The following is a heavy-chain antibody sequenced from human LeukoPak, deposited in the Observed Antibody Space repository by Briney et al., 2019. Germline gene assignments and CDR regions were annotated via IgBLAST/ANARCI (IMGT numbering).Heavy chain of an antibody. CDR2: IYYSGST. J-gene: IGHJ5*02. CDR3: ATRTIVVVTQGWFDP. CDR1: GYSISSTYY. Sequence: PSETLSLTCSVSGYSISSTYYWSWIRQPPGKGLEWIGYIYYSGSTNYNPSLKSRVTISVDTSKNQFSLKLSSVTAADTAVYYCATRTIVVVTQGWFDPWGQGTLVTVSS. D-gene: IGHD3-22*01. V-gene: IGHV4-59*12.